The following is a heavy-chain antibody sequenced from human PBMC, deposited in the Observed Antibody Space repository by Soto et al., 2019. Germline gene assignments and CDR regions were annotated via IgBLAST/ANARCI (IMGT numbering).Heavy chain of an antibody. CDR3: ARDGPSDSSGYPSSPFDY. CDR1: GYTFTSYA. Sequence: QVQLVQSGAEVKKPGASVKVSCKASGYTFTSYAMHWVRQAPGQRLEWMGWINAGNGNTKYSQKFQVRVTITRDTSASTAYMELSSLRSEDTAVYYCARDGPSDSSGYPSSPFDYWGQGTLVTVST. J-gene: IGHJ4*02. D-gene: IGHD3-22*01. V-gene: IGHV1-3*01. CDR2: INAGNGNT.